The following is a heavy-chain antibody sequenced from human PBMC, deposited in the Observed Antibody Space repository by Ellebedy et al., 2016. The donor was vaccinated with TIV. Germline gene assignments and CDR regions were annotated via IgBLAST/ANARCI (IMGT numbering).Heavy chain of an antibody. CDR3: ARDFHYYDSSGLSISDY. J-gene: IGHJ4*02. D-gene: IGHD3-22*01. CDR2: IYYSGST. CDR1: GGSISSYY. V-gene: IGHV4-59*12. Sequence: MPSETLSLTCTVSGGSISSYYWSWIRQPPGKGLEWIGYIYYSGSTNYNPSLKSRVTISVDTSKNQFSLKLSSVTAADTAVYYCARDFHYYDSSGLSISDYWGQGTLVTVSS.